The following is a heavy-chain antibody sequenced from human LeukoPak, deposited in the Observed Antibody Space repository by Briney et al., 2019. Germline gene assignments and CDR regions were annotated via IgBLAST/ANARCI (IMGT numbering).Heavy chain of an antibody. V-gene: IGHV3-48*03. D-gene: IGHD6-19*01. J-gene: IGHJ5*02. CDR3: ARGKIAVAGWRNWFDP. Sequence: GGTPRLSRAASGVTFCSYEMNSVREAPGKGREWVSYISSSGSTKYDADTVKGRFTISRDNAINSLYMQMNSLRAEDTAVYYCARGKIAVAGWRNWFDPWGQGTLVTVSS. CDR1: GVTFCSYE. CDR2: ISSSGSTK.